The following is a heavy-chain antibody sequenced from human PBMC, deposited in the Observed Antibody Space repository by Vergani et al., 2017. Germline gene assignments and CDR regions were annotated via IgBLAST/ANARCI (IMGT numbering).Heavy chain of an antibody. CDR1: GITFWKFG. CDR3: ARDRPEHIVVVTAMVFDP. V-gene: IGHV3-9*01. D-gene: IGHD2-21*02. Sequence: EVQVVESGGGLVQPGGSLRLSCAASGITFWKFGMHWVRQGPGKGLEWVSGISWNSGAVDYADSVRGRFTISRDNAKNSLFLEMNSLRAEDTAVYYCARDRPEHIVVVTAMVFDPWGQGTLVTVSS. J-gene: IGHJ5*02. CDR2: ISWNSGAV.